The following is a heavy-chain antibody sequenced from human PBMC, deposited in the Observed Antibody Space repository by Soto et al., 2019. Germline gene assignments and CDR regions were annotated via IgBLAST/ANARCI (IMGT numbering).Heavy chain of an antibody. CDR1: GFIFGHYA. D-gene: IGHD6-13*01. CDR2: ISGRGDST. V-gene: IGHV3-23*01. CDR3: AKDRRYSSSWHPGEVDY. J-gene: IGHJ4*02. Sequence: PGGSLRLSCAGSGFIFGHYAMTWVRQAPGKGLEWISAISGRGDSTYYADAVKGRFTISRDNSKNTLYLQMNSLRAEDTAVYYCAKDRRYSSSWHPGEVDYWGQGTLVTVSS.